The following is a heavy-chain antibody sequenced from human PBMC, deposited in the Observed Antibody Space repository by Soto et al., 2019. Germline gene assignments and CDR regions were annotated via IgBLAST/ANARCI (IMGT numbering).Heavy chain of an antibody. V-gene: IGHV1-2*04. J-gene: IGHJ5*02. CDR1: GYTFTGYY. CDR3: ARDPRVVVPAANSSVGGSNWFDP. Sequence: ASVKVSCKASGYTFTGYYMHWVRQAPGQGLEWMGWINPNSGGTNYAQKFQGWVTMTRDTSISTAYMEPSRLRSDDTAAYYCARDPRVVVPAANSSVGGSNWFDPWGQGPLVTVSS. CDR2: INPNSGGT. D-gene: IGHD2-2*01.